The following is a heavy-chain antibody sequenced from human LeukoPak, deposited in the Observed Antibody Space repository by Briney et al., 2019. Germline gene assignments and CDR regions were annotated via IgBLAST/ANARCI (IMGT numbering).Heavy chain of an antibody. D-gene: IGHD3-22*01. J-gene: IGHJ4*02. CDR1: GGSISSYY. CDR2: IYYSGST. CDR3: ATDGYDSSGYSTSFDY. V-gene: IGHV4-59*01. Sequence: SETLSLTCTVSGGSISSYYWSWIRQPPGKGLEWIGYIYYSGSTNYNPSLKSRVTISVDTSKNQFSLKLSSVTAADTAVYYCATDGYDSSGYSTSFDYWGQGTLVTVSS.